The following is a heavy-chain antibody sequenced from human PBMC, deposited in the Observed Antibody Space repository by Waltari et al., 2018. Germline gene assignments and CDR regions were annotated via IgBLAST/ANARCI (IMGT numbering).Heavy chain of an antibody. J-gene: IGHJ3*02. CDR2: MNPNSGNT. Sequence: QVQLVQSGAEVKKPGASVKVSCKASGYTFTSYDVNCLRQATGQGLEWMGWMNPNSGNTGYAQKFQGRVTITRNTSISTAYMELSSLRSEDTAVYYCARGLYGEQAFDIWGQGTMVTVSS. CDR1: GYTFTSYD. D-gene: IGHD4-17*01. CDR3: ARGLYGEQAFDI. V-gene: IGHV1-8*03.